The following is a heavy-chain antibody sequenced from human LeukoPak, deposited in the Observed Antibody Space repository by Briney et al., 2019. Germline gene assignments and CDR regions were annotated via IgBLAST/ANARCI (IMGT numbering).Heavy chain of an antibody. Sequence: GGSLRLSCAASGFTFSSYTMNWVRQAPGKGLEWVSSISTTSSYIYYADSAKGRFTISRDNAKDSLYLQMNSLRAEDTAVYYCATAYSNYGYCLDYWGQGSLVTVSS. CDR3: ATAYSNYGYCLDY. J-gene: IGHJ4*02. CDR1: GFTFSSYT. D-gene: IGHD3-10*01. CDR2: ISTTSSYI. V-gene: IGHV3-21*01.